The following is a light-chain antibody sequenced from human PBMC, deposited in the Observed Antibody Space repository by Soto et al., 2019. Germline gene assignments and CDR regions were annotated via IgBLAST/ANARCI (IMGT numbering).Light chain of an antibody. CDR1: QGIGKA. Sequence: AIQMKPPPYSLSDSKGDRVTIPCRSSQGIGKALGWYQQKPGTHPKVLIYGASNLLSGVAQRCSGSGSGADFSLVISSLQPEYAATYYWLPDINSPWTIGQGTRLEIK. V-gene: IGKV1-6*01. CDR3: LPDINSPWT. J-gene: IGKJ5*01. CDR2: GAS.